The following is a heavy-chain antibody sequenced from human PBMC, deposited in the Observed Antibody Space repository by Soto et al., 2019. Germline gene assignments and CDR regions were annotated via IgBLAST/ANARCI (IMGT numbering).Heavy chain of an antibody. J-gene: IGHJ5*02. CDR1: GFTFSSYS. D-gene: IGHD5-12*01. V-gene: IGHV3-21*01. CDR2: ISSSSSYI. CDR3: ARDSAPGPYSGYTMGHSEGAYNWFDP. Sequence: EVQLVESGGGLVKPGGSLRLSCAASGFTFSSYSMNWVRQAPGKGLEWVSSISSSSSYIYYADSVKGRFTISRDNAKNSLYLQMNSLRAEDTAVYYCARDSAPGPYSGYTMGHSEGAYNWFDPWGQGTLVTVSS.